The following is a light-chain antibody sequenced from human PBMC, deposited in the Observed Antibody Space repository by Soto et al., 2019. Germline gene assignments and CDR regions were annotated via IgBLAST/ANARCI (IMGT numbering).Light chain of an antibody. CDR1: SSDVGGYNY. CDR2: EDS. Sequence: QSALTQPASVSGSPGQSITISCTGTSSDVGGYNYVSWYQQHPGKAPKLMIYEDSNRPSGVSNRFSGSKSGNTASLTISGLQAEDEADYYCSSYTSSITPYVFGTGTQLTVL. J-gene: IGLJ1*01. V-gene: IGLV2-14*01. CDR3: SSYTSSITPYV.